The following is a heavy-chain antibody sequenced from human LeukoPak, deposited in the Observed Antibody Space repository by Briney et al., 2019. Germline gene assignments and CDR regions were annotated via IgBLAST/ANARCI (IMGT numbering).Heavy chain of an antibody. Sequence: ASVKVSCKTSGYTFSTYGLSWVRQAPGQGLEWMGWISAYSGYTNYAQKLQDRVTMTTDTSTSTAYMELRSLRSDDTAVYYCAREGSVLRFLEWLSPLYYGMDVWGQGTTVTVSS. CDR2: ISAYSGYT. V-gene: IGHV1-18*01. CDR3: AREGSVLRFLEWLSPLYYGMDV. J-gene: IGHJ6*02. CDR1: GYTFSTYG. D-gene: IGHD3-3*01.